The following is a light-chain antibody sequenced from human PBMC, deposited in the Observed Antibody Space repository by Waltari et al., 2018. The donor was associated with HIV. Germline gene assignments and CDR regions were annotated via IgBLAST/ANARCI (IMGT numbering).Light chain of an antibody. CDR1: QSVSSY. Sequence: ELVLTQSPATLSLSPGERATLSCRASQSVSSYLAWYQQKPGQATSLHIYDASNRATGIPARFSGSGSETDFTLTISSLEPEDFAVYYCQQRSNWLAITFGQGTRLEIK. V-gene: IGKV3-11*01. CDR2: DAS. CDR3: QQRSNWLAIT. J-gene: IGKJ5*01.